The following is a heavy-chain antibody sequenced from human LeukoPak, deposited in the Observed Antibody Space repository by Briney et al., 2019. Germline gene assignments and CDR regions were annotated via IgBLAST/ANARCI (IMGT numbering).Heavy chain of an antibody. J-gene: IGHJ6*03. V-gene: IGHV3-21*01. CDR1: GFTFSSYS. Sequence: GGSLRLSCAASGFTFSSYSMNWVRQAPGKGLEWVSSISSSSSYIYYADSVKGRFTISRDNAKNSLYLQMNSLRAEDTAVYYCARDDGRGSSWYRNYYYMDVWGEGTTVTVSS. CDR2: ISSSSSYI. D-gene: IGHD6-13*01. CDR3: ARDDGRGSSWYRNYYYMDV.